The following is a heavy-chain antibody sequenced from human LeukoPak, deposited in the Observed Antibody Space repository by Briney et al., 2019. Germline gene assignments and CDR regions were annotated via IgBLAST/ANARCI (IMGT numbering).Heavy chain of an antibody. CDR1: GGSISGYY. D-gene: IGHD1-26*01. Sequence: SETLSLTCTVSGGSISGYYWSWIRQPPGKGLEWIGEINHSGSTNYNPSLKSRVTISVDTSKNQFSLKLSSVTAADTAVYYCAREAWELLQNYFDYWGQGTLVTVSS. J-gene: IGHJ4*02. CDR2: INHSGST. CDR3: AREAWELLQNYFDY. V-gene: IGHV4-34*01.